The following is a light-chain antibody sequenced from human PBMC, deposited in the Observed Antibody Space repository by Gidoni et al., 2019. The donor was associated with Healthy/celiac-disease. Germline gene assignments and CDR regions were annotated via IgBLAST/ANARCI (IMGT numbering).Light chain of an antibody. CDR3: QQRSNWPPLT. Sequence: EIVLTQSPATLSLSPGERATLSCRASQSVSSSLAWYQQKSGQAPRRLIYDASNRATGIPARFSGSGSGTDFTLTISSLEPEDFAVYYCQQRSNWPPLTFGGGTKVEIK. CDR2: DAS. CDR1: QSVSSS. J-gene: IGKJ4*01. V-gene: IGKV3-11*01.